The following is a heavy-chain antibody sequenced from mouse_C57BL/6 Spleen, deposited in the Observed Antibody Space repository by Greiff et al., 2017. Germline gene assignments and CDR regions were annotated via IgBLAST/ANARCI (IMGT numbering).Heavy chain of an antibody. V-gene: IGHV1-64*01. Sequence: QVQLQQSGAELVKPGASVKLSCKASGYTFTSYWMHWVKQRPGQGLEWIGMIHPNSGSTNYNEKFKSKATLTVDKSSSTAYMQLSSLTSEDSAVYYCARDDGYWAMDYWGQGTSVTVSS. D-gene: IGHD2-3*01. CDR3: ARDDGYWAMDY. J-gene: IGHJ4*01. CDR2: IHPNSGST. CDR1: GYTFTSYW.